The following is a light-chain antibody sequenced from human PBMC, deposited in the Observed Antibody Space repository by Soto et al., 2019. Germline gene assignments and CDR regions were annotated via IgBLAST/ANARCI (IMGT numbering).Light chain of an antibody. CDR1: SSDVGGYNS. J-gene: IGLJ2*01. Sequence: QSALTQPASVSGSPGQAITISCTGTSSDVGGYNSVSWYQQFPGKAPKLIIYDVTYRPSGVSNRFSGSKSGNTASLTISGLQAEDEADYYCSSYTTTNTLVFGGGTKLTV. V-gene: IGLV2-14*01. CDR3: SSYTTTNTLV. CDR2: DVT.